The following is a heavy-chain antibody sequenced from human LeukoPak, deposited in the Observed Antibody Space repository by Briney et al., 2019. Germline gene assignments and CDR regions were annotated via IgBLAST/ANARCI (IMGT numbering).Heavy chain of an antibody. Sequence: PGGSLRLSCAASGFTFSSYAMSWVRQAPGKGLEWVSAISGSGGSTYYADSVKGRFTISRDNSKNTLYLQMNSLRAEDTAVYYCAKAFLYSSGWYEDYWGQGTLVTVSS. CDR2: ISGSGGST. D-gene: IGHD6-19*01. CDR1: GFTFSSYA. CDR3: AKAFLYSSGWYEDY. V-gene: IGHV3-23*01. J-gene: IGHJ4*02.